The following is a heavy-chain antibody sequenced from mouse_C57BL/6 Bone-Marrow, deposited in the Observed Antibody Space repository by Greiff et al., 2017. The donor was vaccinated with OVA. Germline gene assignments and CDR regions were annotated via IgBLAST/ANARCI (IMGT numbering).Heavy chain of an antibody. CDR2: LNPSSGYT. V-gene: IGHV1-7*01. Sequence: VQLVESGAELAKPGASVKLSCKASGYTFTSYWMHWVKQRPGQGLAWIGYLNPSSGYTKYNPQFTDKATLTADKSSRTGYLQLSSLTDEDSAVYYCARSYMGDWGQGTTLTVSS. CDR3: ARSYMGD. CDR1: GYTFTSYW. J-gene: IGHJ2*01. D-gene: IGHD1-1*02.